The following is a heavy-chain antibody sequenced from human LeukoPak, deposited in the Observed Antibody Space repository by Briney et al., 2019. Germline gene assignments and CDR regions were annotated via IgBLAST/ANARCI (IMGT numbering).Heavy chain of an antibody. D-gene: IGHD2-15*01. Sequence: PGGSLRLSCAASGLTFSSYSMNWVRQAPGKGLEWVSSISSSSSYIYYADSVKGRFTISRDNAKNSLYLQMNSLRAEDTAVYYCARVRYCGGGSCYSPFDYWGQGTLVTVSS. CDR2: ISSSSSYI. CDR1: GLTFSSYS. CDR3: ARVRYCGGGSCYSPFDY. J-gene: IGHJ4*02. V-gene: IGHV3-21*01.